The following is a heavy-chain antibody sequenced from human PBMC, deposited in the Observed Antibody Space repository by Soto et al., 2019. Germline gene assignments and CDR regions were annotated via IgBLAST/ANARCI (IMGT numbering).Heavy chain of an antibody. J-gene: IGHJ4*02. Sequence: QVRLLQSGAEVKESGASVKVSCEASGYTFTAYYIHWVRQAPGQGLEWMGWINPDTGGTDYAQKFQGWVTMTRDTSITTAFMELGSLKIDDTAVYYCARAIARDGSSWYRGGYDSWGQGTLVTVSS. CDR1: GYTFTAYY. CDR2: INPDTGGT. CDR3: ARAIARDGSSWYRGGYDS. D-gene: IGHD6-13*01. V-gene: IGHV1-2*04.